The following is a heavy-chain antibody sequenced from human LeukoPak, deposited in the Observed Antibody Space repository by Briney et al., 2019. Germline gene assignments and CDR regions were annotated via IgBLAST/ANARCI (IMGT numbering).Heavy chain of an antibody. CDR2: IIPIFGTA. J-gene: IGHJ4*02. CDR3: ARSQLLWFGELLDYFDY. Sequence: GASVKVSCKASGGTFSSYAISWVRQAPGQGLEWMGGIIPIFGTANYAQKFQGRVTITADESTGTAYMELSSLRSEDTAVYYCARSQLLWFGELLDYFDYWGQGTLVTVSS. V-gene: IGHV1-69*01. D-gene: IGHD3-10*01. CDR1: GGTFSSYA.